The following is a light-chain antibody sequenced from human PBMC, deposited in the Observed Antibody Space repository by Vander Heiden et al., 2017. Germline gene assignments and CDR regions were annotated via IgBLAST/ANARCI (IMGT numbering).Light chain of an antibody. V-gene: IGLV1-44*01. CDR3: AAWDDSLNGVV. Sequence: QSVLTQPHSVSGTPGQRVTISCSGSSSNIGRNTVNWYQQLPGTAPKLLIYSNNQRPSGVPDRFSGSKSGTSASLAISGLQSEDEADYYCAAWDDSLNGVVVGGGTKLTVL. CDR2: SNN. CDR1: SSNIGRNT. J-gene: IGLJ2*01.